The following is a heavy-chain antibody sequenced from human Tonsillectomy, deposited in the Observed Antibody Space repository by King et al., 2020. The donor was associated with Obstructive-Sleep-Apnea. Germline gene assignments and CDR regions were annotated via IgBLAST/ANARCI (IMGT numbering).Heavy chain of an antibody. V-gene: IGHV3-23*04. CDR2: ISSSGGST. CDR1: GFTFSSYA. CDR3: AKGDYGDYGSYYYGMDV. Sequence: VQLVESGGGLVQPGGSLRLSCAASGFTFSSYAMTWVRQAPGKGLEWVSGISSSGGSTYYADSVKGRFTISRDNSKNTLYLQMSSLRAEDTAVYYCAKGDYGDYGSYYYGMDVWGQGTTVTVSS. D-gene: IGHD4-17*01. J-gene: IGHJ6*02.